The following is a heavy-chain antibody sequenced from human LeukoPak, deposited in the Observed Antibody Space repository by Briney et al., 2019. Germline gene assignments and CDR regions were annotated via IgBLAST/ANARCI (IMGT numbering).Heavy chain of an antibody. Sequence: GGSLRLSCAVSGFTFSNYAMHWVRQAPGKGLEWVTIISYDANNKYYADSVKGRFTISRDNSQNTLYPQMNSLRAEDTAVYFCARSSGYYSSIDYWGQGTLVTVSS. J-gene: IGHJ4*02. CDR3: ARSSGYYSSIDY. CDR1: GFTFSNYA. D-gene: IGHD3-22*01. CDR2: ISYDANNK. V-gene: IGHV3-30*04.